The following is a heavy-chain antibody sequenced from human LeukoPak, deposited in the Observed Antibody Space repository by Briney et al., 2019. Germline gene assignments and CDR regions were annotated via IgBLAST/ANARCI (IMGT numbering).Heavy chain of an antibody. CDR2: MYYSGTT. J-gene: IGHJ4*02. Sequence: PSETLSLTCTVSGGSITSYYRSWIPQSPGKGLEWIGFMYYSGTTNYNPSLKSRVTISLGMSKNQLSLKLSSVTAADTAVYYCARLPMAVTPHVDYWGQGTLVTVSS. V-gene: IGHV4-59*01. CDR3: ARLPMAVTPHVDY. D-gene: IGHD2-21*02. CDR1: GGSITSYY.